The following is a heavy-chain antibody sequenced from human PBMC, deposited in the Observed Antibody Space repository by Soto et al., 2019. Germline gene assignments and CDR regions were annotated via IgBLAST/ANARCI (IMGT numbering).Heavy chain of an antibody. CDR2: INPNSGET. CDR3: ATDRGRGRFDP. V-gene: IGHV1-2*02. Sequence: ASVKASCKASGYTFTGNYMHWVRQAPGKGLEWMGGINPNSGETNYAQKFQGRVTMTEDTSIDTAYMELSRLRSEDTAVYYCATDRGRGRFDPWGQGTLVTVSS. J-gene: IGHJ5*02. CDR1: GYTFTGNY.